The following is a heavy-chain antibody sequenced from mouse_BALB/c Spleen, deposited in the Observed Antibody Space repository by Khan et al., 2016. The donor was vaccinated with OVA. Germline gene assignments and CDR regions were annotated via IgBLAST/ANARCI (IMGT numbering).Heavy chain of an antibody. D-gene: IGHD1-3*01. CDR1: GYTFTDFA. J-gene: IGHJ3*01. CDR2: ISTYYGDA. CDR3: VRGSGKSRFAY. V-gene: IGHV1S137*01. Sequence: VQLQQSGAELVRPGVSVKISCKGSGYTFTDFAMHWVKQSHAKSLEWIGVISTYYGDATNNQKFKGKATMTVDESSSTAYMELARLTSEDSAIYSCVRGSGKSRFAYWGQGTLVTVSA.